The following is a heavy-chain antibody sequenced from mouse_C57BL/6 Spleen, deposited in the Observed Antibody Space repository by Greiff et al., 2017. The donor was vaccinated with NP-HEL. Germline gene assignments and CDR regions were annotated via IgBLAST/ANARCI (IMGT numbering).Heavy chain of an antibody. CDR1: GYTFTSYW. V-gene: IGHV1-72*01. CDR2: IDPYSGGT. Sequence: QVQLKQPGAELVKPGASVKLSCKASGYTFTSYWMHWVKQRPGRGLEWIGRIDPYSGGTKYTEKFKSKATLTADKPSSTAYMQLSSLTSEDTADCYCAGKGYGSSYGYFDYWGQGTTLTVSS. D-gene: IGHD1-1*01. CDR3: AGKGYGSSYGYFDY. J-gene: IGHJ2*01.